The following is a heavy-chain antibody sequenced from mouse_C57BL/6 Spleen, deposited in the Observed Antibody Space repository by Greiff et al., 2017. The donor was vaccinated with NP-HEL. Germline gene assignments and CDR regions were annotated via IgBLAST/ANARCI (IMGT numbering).Heavy chain of an antibody. CDR2: IYPGNSDT. J-gene: IGHJ2*01. V-gene: IGHV1-5*01. CDR1: GYTFTSYW. Sequence: EVQLQQSGTVLARPGASVKMSCKTSGYTFTSYWMHWVKQRPGQGLEWIGAIYPGNSDTSYNQKFKGKAKLTAVTSASTAYMELSSLTNEDSAVYYCTRSYGSRVLSYFDYWGQGTTLTVSS. CDR3: TRSYGSRVLSYFDY. D-gene: IGHD1-1*01.